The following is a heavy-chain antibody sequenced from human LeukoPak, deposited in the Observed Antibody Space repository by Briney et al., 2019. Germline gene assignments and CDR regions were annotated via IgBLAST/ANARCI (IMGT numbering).Heavy chain of an antibody. D-gene: IGHD5-12*01. Sequence: GRSLRLSCAASGFTFDDYAMHWVRQAPGKGLGWVSGISWNSGSIGYADSVRGRFTISRDNAKNSLYLQMNSLRAEDTALYYCAKGEYSGYESNLGYWGQGTLVTVSS. J-gene: IGHJ4*02. V-gene: IGHV3-9*01. CDR2: ISWNSGSI. CDR1: GFTFDDYA. CDR3: AKGEYSGYESNLGY.